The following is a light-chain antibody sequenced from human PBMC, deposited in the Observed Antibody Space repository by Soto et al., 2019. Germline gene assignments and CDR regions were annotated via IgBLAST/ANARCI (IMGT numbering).Light chain of an antibody. V-gene: IGKV3-20*01. J-gene: IGKJ1*01. Sequence: EIVLTQSPGTLSLSPGERATLSCRASQSVSANFVAWYQQKPGQPPRLFIFAASGRAAGIPDRFSGGGSGTDFTLTISRLEPEDFAVYYCQQYSSSRTFGQGTKVDI. CDR3: QQYSSSRT. CDR2: AAS. CDR1: QSVSANF.